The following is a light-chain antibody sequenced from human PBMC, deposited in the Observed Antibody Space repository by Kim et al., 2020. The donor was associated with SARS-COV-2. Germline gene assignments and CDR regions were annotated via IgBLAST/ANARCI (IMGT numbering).Light chain of an antibody. V-gene: IGKV1-27*01. CDR3: QKYSSVPPWT. CDR1: QDISYY. J-gene: IGKJ1*01. CDR2: GAS. Sequence: DIQMTQSPSSLSASLGDKVTITCRASQDISYYLAWYQHKPGKSPKLLIYGASTLQSGVPSRFSGFGSGTDFTLSISSLQADDVATYYCQKYSSVPPWTFGPGTKVDIK.